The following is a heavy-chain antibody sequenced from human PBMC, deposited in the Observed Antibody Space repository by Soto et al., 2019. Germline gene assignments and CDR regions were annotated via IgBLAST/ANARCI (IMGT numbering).Heavy chain of an antibody. J-gene: IGHJ6*03. Sequence: QVQLQESGPGLVKPSETLSLTCTVSGDSINSYYWSWIRQPPGKGLEWIGYIYYSGSTMYDPSLKSRVTISLGTSKNQFSLKLSSVTAADTAVYYCARGYCSTTSCYVGFYYMDVWGKGTAVTVSS. D-gene: IGHD2-2*01. CDR3: ARGYCSTTSCYVGFYYMDV. V-gene: IGHV4-59*01. CDR1: GDSINSYY. CDR2: IYYSGST.